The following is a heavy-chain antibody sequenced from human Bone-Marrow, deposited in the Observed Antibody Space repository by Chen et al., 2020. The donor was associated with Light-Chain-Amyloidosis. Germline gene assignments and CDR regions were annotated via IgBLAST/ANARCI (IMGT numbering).Heavy chain of an antibody. CDR2: ISGGGGSR. J-gene: IGHJ3*02. Sequence: EGQLVESGGGLLQRGGSLRLSWQASGYAVSRYAMSWVRQAPGKGLEWGSTISGGGGSRYYCDSVNVRLTISRDNSKNALFLQMNGLRADDTAVYCCAKDISYDDILPGYPADAFDIWGQGTMVTVSS. D-gene: IGHD3-9*01. CDR1: GYAVSRYA. V-gene: IGHV3-23*04. CDR3: AKDISYDDILPGYPADAFDI.